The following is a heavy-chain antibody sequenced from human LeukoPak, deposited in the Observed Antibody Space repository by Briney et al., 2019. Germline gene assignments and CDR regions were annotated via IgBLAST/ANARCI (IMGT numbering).Heavy chain of an antibody. J-gene: IGHJ1*01. CDR3: ARDNYDSSGDYFD. CDR1: GFTFSSYE. V-gene: IGHV3-48*03. Sequence: PGGFQRLSCAASGFTFSSYEMNWVRQAPGKGLEWVSYISSSGSTTHYSGYVLGGFSISRDNAKKSLYLQMNSLRAEDTAVYYCARDNYDSSGDYFDWGQGALV. D-gene: IGHD3-22*01. CDR2: ISSSGSTT.